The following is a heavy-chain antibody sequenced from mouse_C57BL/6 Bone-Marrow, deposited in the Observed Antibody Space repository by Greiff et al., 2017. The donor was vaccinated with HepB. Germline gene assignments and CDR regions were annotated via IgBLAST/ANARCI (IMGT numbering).Heavy chain of an antibody. V-gene: IGHV1-26*01. CDR2: INPNNGGT. Sequence: VQLQQSGPELVKPGASVKISCKASGYTFTDYYMNWVKQSHGKSLEWIGDINPNNGGTSYNQKFKGKATLTVDKSSSTAYMELRSLTSEDSAVYYCAGKGLGRPFDVWGTGTTVTVSS. CDR3: AGKGLGRPFDV. J-gene: IGHJ1*03. CDR1: GYTFTDYY. D-gene: IGHD3-1*01.